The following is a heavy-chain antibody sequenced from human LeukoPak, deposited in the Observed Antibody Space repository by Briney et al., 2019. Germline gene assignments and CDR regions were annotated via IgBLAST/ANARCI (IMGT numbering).Heavy chain of an antibody. V-gene: IGHV4-39*07. CDR2: IYYSGSN. Sequence: PSETLSLTRTVSVGSISSSSYYWGWIRQPPGKGLEWIGSIYYSGSNYYNPSLKSRATISVDTSKNQFSLKLSSVTAADTAVYYCAVYCSSTSCYTRTVDVWGKGTTVTVSS. J-gene: IGHJ6*04. CDR3: AVYCSSTSCYTRTVDV. D-gene: IGHD2-2*02. CDR1: VGSISSSSYY.